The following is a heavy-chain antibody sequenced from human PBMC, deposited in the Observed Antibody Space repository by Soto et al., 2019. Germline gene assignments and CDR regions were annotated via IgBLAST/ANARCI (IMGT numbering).Heavy chain of an antibody. J-gene: IGHJ1*01. D-gene: IGHD2-21*02. Sequence: GASVKVSCKASGYTFSNYGISWVRQAPGQRLEWMGWISAYNGKTYDAERLQGRVTMTTDTSTSTAYMELRSLRSDDTAVYYCAREANCGSDCYSPAEYSQHWGQGTLVTVSS. CDR1: GYTFSNYG. CDR3: AREANCGSDCYSPAEYSQH. CDR2: ISAYNGKT. V-gene: IGHV1-18*04.